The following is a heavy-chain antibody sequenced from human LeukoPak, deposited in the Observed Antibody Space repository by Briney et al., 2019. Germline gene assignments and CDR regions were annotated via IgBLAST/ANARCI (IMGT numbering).Heavy chain of an antibody. CDR1: GFTFSSYD. J-gene: IGHJ4*02. D-gene: IGHD6-19*01. V-gene: IGHV3-13*05. Sequence: GGSLRLSCAASGFTFSSYDMHWVRQATGKGLEWVSAIGTAGDPYYPGSVKGRFTISRENAKNSLYLQMDSLRAGDTAVYYCARGGGGSGWYYFDYWGQGTLVTVSS. CDR3: ARGGGGSGWYYFDY. CDR2: IGTAGDP.